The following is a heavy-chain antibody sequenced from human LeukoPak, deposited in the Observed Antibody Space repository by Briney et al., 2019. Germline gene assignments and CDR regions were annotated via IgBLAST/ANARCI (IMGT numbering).Heavy chain of an antibody. CDR1: GGSISSYY. CDR2: IYYSGST. CDR3: ARLDCSSTDCYTLGDGFDI. Sequence: PSETLSLTCTVSGGSISSYYWSWIRQPPGKGLEWIGYIYYSGSTNYNPSLKSRVTISVDTSKNQFSLKLSSVTAADTAVYYCARLDCSSTDCYTLGDGFDIWGQGTMVTVSS. D-gene: IGHD2-2*02. V-gene: IGHV4-59*08. J-gene: IGHJ3*02.